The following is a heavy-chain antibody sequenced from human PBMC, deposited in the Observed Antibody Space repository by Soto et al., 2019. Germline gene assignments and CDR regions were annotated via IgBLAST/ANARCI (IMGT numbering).Heavy chain of an antibody. V-gene: IGHV4-38-2*01. Sequence: TSETLSLTCAVAGYSISSGSYWGWLRQPPGKGLEGIGSIYHGGSTYYNPYLNSRVTLSIDMTTNHVSLILHSVTAADTAVYYCARVEPWVPSYYDSRPDSIENWFNPWGQGTLATVSS. J-gene: IGHJ5*02. D-gene: IGHD3-22*01. CDR2: IYHGGST. CDR1: GYSISSGSY. CDR3: ARVEPWVPSYYDSRPDSIENWFNP.